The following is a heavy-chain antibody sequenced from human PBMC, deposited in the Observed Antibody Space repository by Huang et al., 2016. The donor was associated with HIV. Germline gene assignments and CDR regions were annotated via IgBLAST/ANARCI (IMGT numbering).Heavy chain of an antibody. V-gene: IGHV1-24*01. D-gene: IGHD2-21*01. J-gene: IGHJ3*02. CDR1: GYTLPELS. Sequence: QVQLVQSGAEVKKPGASVKVSCKVSGYTLPELSIHWVRQAPGKGLEWMVCFAPEHGETIYAQNFQGRVTMTEDTSTDTAYMELHSLRPEDTAVYYCAAGYDTYYDIWGQGTMVIASS. CDR3: AAGYDTYYDI. CDR2: FAPEHGET.